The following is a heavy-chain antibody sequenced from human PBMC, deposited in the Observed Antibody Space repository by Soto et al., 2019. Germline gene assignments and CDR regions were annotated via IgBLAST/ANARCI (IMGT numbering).Heavy chain of an antibody. CDR2: IYWDDDK. D-gene: IGHD3-9*01. J-gene: IGHJ3*02. CDR1: GFSLSTSGVG. CDR3: AHRHESYDILSCAFDI. V-gene: IGHV2-5*02. Sequence: QITLKESGPTLVKPTQTLTLTCTFSGFSLSTSGVGVGWIRQPPGKALEWLALIYWDDDKRYSPALKSRLTITKDTSNNQVVLTMTNMDPVDTATYYCAHRHESYDILSCAFDIWGQGTMVTVSS.